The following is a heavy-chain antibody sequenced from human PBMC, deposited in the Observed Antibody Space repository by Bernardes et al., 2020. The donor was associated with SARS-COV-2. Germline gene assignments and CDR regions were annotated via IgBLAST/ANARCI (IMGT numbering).Heavy chain of an antibody. Sequence: GGSLRLSCAASGFTFSSYSMNWVRQAPGKGLEWVSSISSSSSNIYYADSVKGRFTISRDNAKNSLYLQMNSLRAEDTAVYYCAKDRSPTGHVGSLWSGYESPNYYCAMDVWGQGATVTVSS. CDR3: AKDRSPTGHVGSLWSGYESPNYYCAMDV. D-gene: IGHD3-3*01. J-gene: IGHJ6*02. CDR2: ISSSSSNI. V-gene: IGHV3-21*01. CDR1: GFTFSSYS.